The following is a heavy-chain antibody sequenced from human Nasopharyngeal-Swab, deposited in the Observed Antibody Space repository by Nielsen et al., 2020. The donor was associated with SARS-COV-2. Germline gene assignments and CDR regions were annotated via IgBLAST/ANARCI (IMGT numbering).Heavy chain of an antibody. J-gene: IGHJ3*02. CDR3: ASGGAPYYYDSSGHASGGALAMTQAFDI. D-gene: IGHD3-22*01. CDR2: IYYSGST. V-gene: IGHV4-39*07. Sequence: PGKGLEWIGSIYYSGSTYYNPSLKSRVTMSVDTSKNQFSLKLSSVTAADTAVYYCASGGAPYYYDSSGHASGGALAMTQAFDIWGQGTMVTVSS.